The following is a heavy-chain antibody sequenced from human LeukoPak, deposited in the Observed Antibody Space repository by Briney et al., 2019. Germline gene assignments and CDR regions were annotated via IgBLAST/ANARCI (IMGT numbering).Heavy chain of an antibody. V-gene: IGHV3-30*18. CDR2: ISYDGSNK. CDR1: GFTFSSYG. D-gene: IGHD3-10*01. Sequence: GGSLRLSCAASGFTFSSYGMHWVRQAPGKGLEWVAVISYDGSNKYYADSVKGRFTISRDNSKNTLYLQMNSLRAEDTAVYYCAKDREEGFGEFYYYYYYGMDVWGQGTTVTVSS. J-gene: IGHJ6*02. CDR3: AKDREEGFGEFYYYYYYGMDV.